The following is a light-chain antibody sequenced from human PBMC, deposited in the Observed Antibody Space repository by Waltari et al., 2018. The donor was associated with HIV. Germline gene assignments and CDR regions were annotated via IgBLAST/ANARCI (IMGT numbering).Light chain of an antibody. CDR3: HQRSNWPPDT. J-gene: IGKJ3*01. Sequence: EIVLTQSPATLSLSPGERATLSCRASQRVSSDLAWYQQKPGQAPRLLIYGASNRATGIPARFSGSGSGTDFTLTISSLEPEDFAVYYCHQRSNWPPDTFGPGTKVDMK. CDR2: GAS. V-gene: IGKV3-11*01. CDR1: QRVSSD.